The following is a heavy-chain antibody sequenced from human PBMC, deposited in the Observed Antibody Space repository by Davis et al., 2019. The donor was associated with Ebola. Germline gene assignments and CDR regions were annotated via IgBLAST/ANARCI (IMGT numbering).Heavy chain of an antibody. Sequence: PGGSLRLSCAASGFTFSSYSMNWVRQAPGKGLEWVSYISSSSSTIYYADSVKGRFTISRDNAKNSLYLQMNSLRDEDTAVYYCARDRQRWLQFYYAFDIWGQGTMVTVSS. J-gene: IGHJ3*02. CDR1: GFTFSSYS. CDR3: ARDRQRWLQFYYAFDI. D-gene: IGHD5-24*01. CDR2: ISSSSSTI. V-gene: IGHV3-48*02.